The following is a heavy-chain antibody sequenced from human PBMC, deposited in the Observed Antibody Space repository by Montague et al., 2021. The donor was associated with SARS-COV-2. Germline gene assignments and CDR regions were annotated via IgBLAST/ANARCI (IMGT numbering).Heavy chain of an antibody. D-gene: IGHD6-19*01. J-gene: IGHJ4*02. CDR3: ARCSSGWHDRIDY. CDR1: GFTFSAYP. CDR2: IGRSSSFR. Sequence: SLRLSCAASGFTFSAYPMNWVRQAPGKGLEWVSSIGRSSSFRDYTDSVKGRFTITRDNSNNSLFLEMDSLRAEDTAVYYCARCSSGWHDRIDYWGQGSLVTVSS. V-gene: IGHV3-21*01.